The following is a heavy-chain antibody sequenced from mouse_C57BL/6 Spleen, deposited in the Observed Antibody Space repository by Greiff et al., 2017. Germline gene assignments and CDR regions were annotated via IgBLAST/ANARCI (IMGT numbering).Heavy chain of an antibody. D-gene: IGHD2-3*01. CDR2: ITPNYGTA. J-gene: IGHJ1*03. CDR3: ASYDGYYEPHWYFDV. Sequence: VQLQQSGPELVKPGASVKISCKASGYSFTDYNMNWVKQSNGKSLEWIGVITPNYGTASYNQKLKGKATLTVDQSSRTAYMQLNSLTSEDSAVYSCASYDGYYEPHWYFDVWGTGTTVTVAS. CDR1: GYSFTDYN. V-gene: IGHV1-39*01.